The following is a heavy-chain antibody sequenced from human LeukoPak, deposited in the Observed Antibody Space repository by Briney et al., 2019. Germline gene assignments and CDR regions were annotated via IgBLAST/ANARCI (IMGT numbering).Heavy chain of an antibody. Sequence: NSSETLCLTCAVSGGSIDSNAWTWIRQPPGKGLEWIGYIYYSGTTNYNPSLKSRVTMSVDMSKNQFSLKLSSVTAADTAVYYCARRSSSWKNWSDPWRQGTLVTVSS. CDR2: IYYSGTT. V-gene: IGHV4-59*01. CDR3: ARRSSSWKNWSDP. D-gene: IGHD2-2*01. J-gene: IGHJ5*02. CDR1: GGSIDSNA.